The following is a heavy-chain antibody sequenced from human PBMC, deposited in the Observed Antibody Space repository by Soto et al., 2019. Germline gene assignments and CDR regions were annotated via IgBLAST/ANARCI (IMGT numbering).Heavy chain of an antibody. CDR1: GYTFTTHY. Sequence: ASVKVSCKASGYTFTTHYVNWVRQAPGQGLEWRGIINPIGDSTTNAQKSQGRVTMSRDTSTSTVYMELSSLRSEDTAGYHCALGSGRSTIFNYWGQGALDTVSS. J-gene: IGHJ4*02. V-gene: IGHV1-46*01. D-gene: IGHD6-19*01. CDR3: ALGSGRSTIFNY. CDR2: INPIGDST.